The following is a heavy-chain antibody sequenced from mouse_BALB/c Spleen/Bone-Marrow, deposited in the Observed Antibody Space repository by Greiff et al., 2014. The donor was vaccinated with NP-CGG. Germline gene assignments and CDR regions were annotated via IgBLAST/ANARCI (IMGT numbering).Heavy chain of an antibody. CDR3: ARYKGYYDHDGDYFDY. CDR2: ISYSGST. D-gene: IGHD2-4*01. V-gene: IGHV3-8*02. J-gene: IGHJ2*01. CDR1: GDSITSGY. Sequence: DVKLVESGPSLVKPSQTLSLTCSVTGDSITSGYWNWVRKFPGNKLEYMGYISYSGSTYYNPSLKSRISITRDTSKNQYYLQMNSVTAEDTATYYCARYKGYYDHDGDYFDYWGQGTTLTVSS.